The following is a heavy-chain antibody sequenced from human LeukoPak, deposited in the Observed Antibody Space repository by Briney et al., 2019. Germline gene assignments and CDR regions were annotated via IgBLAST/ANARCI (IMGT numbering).Heavy chain of an antibody. J-gene: IGHJ4*02. V-gene: IGHV4-59*01. CDR1: GXAISGYY. D-gene: IGHD1-26*01. Sequence: SEALALTCAVSGXAISGYYWSWIRQPPGKGLEWIGYIFYSGSTNYNPSLKSRVTISVDTSKNQFSLKLSSVTAADTAVYYCARGEWDLLFDYWGQGTLVTVSS. CDR2: IFYSGST. CDR3: ARGEWDLLFDY.